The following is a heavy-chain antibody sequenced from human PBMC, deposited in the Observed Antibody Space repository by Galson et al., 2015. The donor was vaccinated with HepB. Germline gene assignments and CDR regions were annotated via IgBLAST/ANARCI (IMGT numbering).Heavy chain of an antibody. D-gene: IGHD6-19*01. CDR3: ARLGDLSGYSSL. CDR2: IRSKASSHAT. V-gene: IGHV3-73*01. CDR1: GFTFSGSA. J-gene: IGHJ4*02. Sequence: LRLSCAASGFTFSGSAVHWVRQASGKGLEWVGRIRSKASSHATAYTASLKGRFTISRDDSKNTAYLHMNSLKTEDTAVYYCARLGDLSGYSSLWGQGTLVTVSS.